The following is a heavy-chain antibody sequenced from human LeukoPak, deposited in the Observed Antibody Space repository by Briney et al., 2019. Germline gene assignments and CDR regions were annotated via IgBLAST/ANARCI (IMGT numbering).Heavy chain of an antibody. CDR2: INHSGST. V-gene: IGHV4-34*01. CDR1: GGSFSGYY. J-gene: IGHJ4*02. D-gene: IGHD1-26*01. Sequence: SETLSLTCAVYGGSFSGYYWSWIRQPPGKGLEWIGEINHSGSTNYNPSLKSRVTISVDTSKNQFSLKLSSVTAADTAVYYCARDSGSYQPIDYWGQGTLVTVSS. CDR3: ARDSGSYQPIDY.